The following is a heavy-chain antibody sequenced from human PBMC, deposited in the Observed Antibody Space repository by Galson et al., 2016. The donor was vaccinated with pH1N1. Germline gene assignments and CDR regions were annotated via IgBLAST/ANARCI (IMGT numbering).Heavy chain of an antibody. V-gene: IGHV4-39*01. J-gene: IGHJ5*02. D-gene: IGHD3-10*01. Sequence: LSLTCTVSGDSISSSSYYWGWIRQPPGKGLEWIGSMYYSGSSYYNPSLKSRVTISVDTSKNQFSLKLSSVTAADTAVYYCVRRVVGELLGNWFDPWGQGTLVTVSS. CDR2: MYYSGSS. CDR3: VRRVVGELLGNWFDP. CDR1: GDSISSSSYY.